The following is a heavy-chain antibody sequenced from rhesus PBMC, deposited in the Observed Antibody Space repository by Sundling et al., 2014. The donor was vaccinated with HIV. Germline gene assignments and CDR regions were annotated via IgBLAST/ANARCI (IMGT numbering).Heavy chain of an antibody. D-gene: IGHD6-31*01. J-gene: IGHJ4*01. Sequence: EVQLVESGGGVVQPGGSLRLSCIASGFTFDDYAMHWVRQTPGKRLEWVSGVNWSGDSRYYADSVKGRFTVSRDYAKNSLFLQMDNLRVEDTAFYYCVRDRGAAAGYFDYWGQGVLVTVSS. CDR2: VNWSGDSR. CDR3: VRDRGAAAGYFDY. CDR1: GFTFDDYA. V-gene: IGHV3-201*01.